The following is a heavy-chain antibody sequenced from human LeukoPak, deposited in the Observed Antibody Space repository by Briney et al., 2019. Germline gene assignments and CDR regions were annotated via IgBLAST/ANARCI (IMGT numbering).Heavy chain of an antibody. V-gene: IGHV4-31*02. CDR2: IYYSGST. D-gene: IGHD5-12*01. CDR1: GFTFSSYV. CDR3: ASLYSGYGLFDY. Sequence: LRLSCAASGFTFSSYVMSWVRQHPGKGLEWIGYIYYSGSTYYNPSLKSRVTISVDTSKNQFSLKLSSVTAADTAVYYCASLYSGYGLFDYWGQGTLVTVSS. J-gene: IGHJ4*02.